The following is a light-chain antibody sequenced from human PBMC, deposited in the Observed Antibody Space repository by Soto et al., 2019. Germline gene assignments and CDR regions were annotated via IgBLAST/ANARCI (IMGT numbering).Light chain of an antibody. CDR3: QQYDNLWA. CDR2: GAS. CDR1: QSVKRF. Sequence: VVMTQSPATLSVSPGERATISCRASQSVKRFLAWYQQKPGQTPRLLIYGASTRATGIPARFSGSGSETEFTLTIHSLQSEDSALYCCQQYDNLWAFGQGTKVEI. J-gene: IGKJ1*01. V-gene: IGKV3D-15*01.